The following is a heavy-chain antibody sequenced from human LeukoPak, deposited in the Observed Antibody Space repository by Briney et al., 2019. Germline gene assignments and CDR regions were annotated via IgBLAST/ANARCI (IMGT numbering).Heavy chain of an antibody. CDR1: GGSVSTDSYY. Sequence: PSETLSLTCTVSGGSVSTDSYYWTWNRQPPGKGLEWIGNIYYRGSTNYNPSLKSRVTISVDTSKNQFSLRLTSVTAADTAVYYCARDSLGITMARGWPDSWGQGTLVTVSS. V-gene: IGHV4-61*01. D-gene: IGHD3-10*01. CDR3: ARDSLGITMARGWPDS. CDR2: IYYRGST. J-gene: IGHJ5*01.